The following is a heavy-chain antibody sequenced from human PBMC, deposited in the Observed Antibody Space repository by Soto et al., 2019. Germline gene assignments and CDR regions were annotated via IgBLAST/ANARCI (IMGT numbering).Heavy chain of an antibody. CDR3: ARVPSP. CDR1: GGSIRSGTYY. J-gene: IGHJ5*02. CDR2: IYHSGSP. V-gene: IGHV4-30-2*01. Sequence: SETLSLTCTVSGGSIRSGTYYWNWIRHHPGKGLEWIGYIYHSGSPYYNPSLKSRVTISVDRSKNQFSLKLSSVTAADTAVYYCARVPSPWGQGTLVTVSS.